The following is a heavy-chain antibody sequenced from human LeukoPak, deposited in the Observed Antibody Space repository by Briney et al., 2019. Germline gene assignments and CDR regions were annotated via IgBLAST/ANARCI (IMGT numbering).Heavy chain of an antibody. CDR1: GGSISSGDYY. CDR3: ARPYYYDSRIDP. J-gene: IGHJ5*02. D-gene: IGHD3-22*01. CDR2: MYYSSST. Sequence: SETLSLTCTVSGGSISSGDYYWSWIRQPPGKGLEWIAYMYYSSSTYYNPSLKSRVTMSADTPKNQLSLKLSSVTAADTAVYYCARPYYYDSRIDPWGQGILVTVSS. V-gene: IGHV4-30-4*01.